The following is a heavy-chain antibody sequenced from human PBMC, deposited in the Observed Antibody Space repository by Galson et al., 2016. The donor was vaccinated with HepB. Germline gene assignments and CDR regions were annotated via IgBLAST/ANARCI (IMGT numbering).Heavy chain of an antibody. D-gene: IGHD3-10*01. J-gene: IGHJ4*02. V-gene: IGHV3-30-3*01. CDR3: ARDEDDPSYTIDF. CDR1: GFAFSTYA. CDR2: IPYDGNKK. Sequence: SLRLSCAASGFAFSTYAMHWVRPAPGKGLEWVAGIPYDGNKKYYEASVNGRFTIARDNYENTLYLQMHSLRAEDTAVYYCARDEDDPSYTIDFWGQGTLVSVSS.